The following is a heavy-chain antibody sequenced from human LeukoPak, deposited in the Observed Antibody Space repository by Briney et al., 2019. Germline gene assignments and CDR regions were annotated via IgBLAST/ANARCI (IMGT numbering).Heavy chain of an antibody. J-gene: IGHJ4*02. CDR1: GFTFSSYE. D-gene: IGHD2-21*02. CDR2: ISSSGSTI. CDR3: ARLGLAYCGGDCYTEIDY. V-gene: IGHV3-48*03. Sequence: GGSLRLSCAASGFTFSSYEMNWVRQAPGKGLEWVSYISSSGSTIYYADSVKGRFTISRDNAKNSLYLQMNSLRAEDTAVYYCARLGLAYCGGDCYTEIDYWGQGTLVTVSS.